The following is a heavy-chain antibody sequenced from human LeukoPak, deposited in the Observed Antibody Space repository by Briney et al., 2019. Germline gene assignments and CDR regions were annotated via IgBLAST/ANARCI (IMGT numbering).Heavy chain of an antibody. CDR3: ARDSDGPYYYYYYMDV. Sequence: SVKVSCKASGGTFSSYAINWVRQAPGQGPEWMGRIIPISGTINYAQKFQGRVTITADKSTSTAYMELSSLKSEDTAVYYCARDSDGPYYYYYYMDVWGKGTTITVPS. CDR2: IIPISGTI. CDR1: GGTFSSYA. J-gene: IGHJ6*03. V-gene: IGHV1-69*06. D-gene: IGHD2-15*01.